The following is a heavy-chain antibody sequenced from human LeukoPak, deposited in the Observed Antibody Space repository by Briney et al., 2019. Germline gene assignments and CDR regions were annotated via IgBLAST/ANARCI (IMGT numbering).Heavy chain of an antibody. J-gene: IGHJ6*03. CDR3: AKSGPASASYQHYFYYYMDV. CDR2: ISGSGGST. V-gene: IGHV3-23*01. D-gene: IGHD3-10*01. Sequence: GGSLRLSYAASGFTFSSYGMSWVRQAPGKGLEWVSAISGSGGSTYYADSVKGRFTISRDNSKNTLYLQMNSLRAEDTAVYYCAKSGPASASYQHYFYYYMDVWGKGTTVTISS. CDR1: GFTFSSYG.